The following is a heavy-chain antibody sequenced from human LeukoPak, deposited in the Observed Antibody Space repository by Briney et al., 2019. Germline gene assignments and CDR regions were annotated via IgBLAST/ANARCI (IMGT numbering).Heavy chain of an antibody. CDR1: GFTFSSYG. J-gene: IGHJ4*02. CDR2: ISYDGSNK. Sequence: GGSLRLSCAASGFTFSSYGMHWVRQAPGKGLEWVAVISYDGSNKYYADSVKGRFTISRDNSKNTLYLQMNSLRAEDTAVYYCAKDRYDRSGYYSEPLDYWGQGTLVTVSS. CDR3: AKDRYDRSGYYSEPLDY. D-gene: IGHD3-22*01. V-gene: IGHV3-30*18.